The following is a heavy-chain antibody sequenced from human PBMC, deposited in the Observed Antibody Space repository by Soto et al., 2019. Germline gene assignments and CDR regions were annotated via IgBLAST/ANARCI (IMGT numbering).Heavy chain of an antibody. CDR1: GGTFSNST. V-gene: IGHV1-69*13. CDR2: TIPIFGTA. CDR3: ASINSDYVSY. D-gene: IGHD4-4*01. J-gene: IGHJ4*02. Sequence: ASVKVSCKASGGTFSNSTINWVRQAPGQGLEWMGGTIPIFGTANYAQKFQGRVTITADESTSTAYMELSSLRSEDTAVYYCASINSDYVSYWGQGTLVTVSS.